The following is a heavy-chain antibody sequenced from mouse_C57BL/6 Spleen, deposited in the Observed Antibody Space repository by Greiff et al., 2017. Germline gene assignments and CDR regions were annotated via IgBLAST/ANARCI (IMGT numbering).Heavy chain of an antibody. V-gene: IGHV5-4*03. CDR2: ISDGGSYT. J-gene: IGHJ4*01. Sequence: EVKLVESGGGLVKPGGSLKLSCAASGFTFSSYAMSWVRQTPEKRLEWVATISDGGSYTYYPDNVKGRFTISRDNAKNNLYLQMSHLKSEDTAMXYCARVRTMVKGVMDYWGQGTSVTVSS. CDR3: ARVRTMVKGVMDY. D-gene: IGHD2-1*01. CDR1: GFTFSSYA.